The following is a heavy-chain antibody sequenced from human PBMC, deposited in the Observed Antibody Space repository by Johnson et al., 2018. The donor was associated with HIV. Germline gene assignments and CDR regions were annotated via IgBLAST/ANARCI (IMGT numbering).Heavy chain of an antibody. J-gene: IGHJ3*02. CDR2: INKDGGEE. V-gene: IGHV3-7*03. CDR3: VRDVGPLDI. CDR1: GFSFNKYW. Sequence: VQLVESGGGLVQPGGSLRLSCVGSGFSFNKYWMSLVRQAPGDRLERLTTINKDGGEEYYVDSVKGRFTISRDNARNSLYLQMNSLRVEDTAVYYCVRDVGPLDIWGQGTLVTVS.